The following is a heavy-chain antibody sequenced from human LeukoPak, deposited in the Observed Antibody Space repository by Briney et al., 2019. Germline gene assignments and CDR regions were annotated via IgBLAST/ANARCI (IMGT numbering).Heavy chain of an antibody. Sequence: GGSLRLSCAASGFTFSSYAMSWVRQAPGKGLEWVSYISSSGSTIYYADSVKGRFTISRDNSKNTLYLQMNSLRAEDTAVYYCAKDQRFSYGSYWGQGTLVTVSS. CDR3: AKDQRFSYGSY. J-gene: IGHJ4*02. CDR2: ISSSGSTI. CDR1: GFTFSSYA. D-gene: IGHD5-18*01. V-gene: IGHV3-23*01.